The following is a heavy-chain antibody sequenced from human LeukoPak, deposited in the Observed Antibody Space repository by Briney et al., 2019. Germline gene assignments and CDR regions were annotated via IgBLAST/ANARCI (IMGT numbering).Heavy chain of an antibody. CDR2: ISWNSGSI. D-gene: IGHD3-16*01. CDR3: ARVRGGN. Sequence: GGSLRLSCAASGFTFDDYAMHWVRQAPGKGLEWVSGISWNSGSIGYADSVKGRFTISRDNAKNTLYLQMNSLTAEDTAVYYCARVRGGNWGQGTLVTVSS. J-gene: IGHJ4*02. CDR1: GFTFDDYA. V-gene: IGHV3-9*01.